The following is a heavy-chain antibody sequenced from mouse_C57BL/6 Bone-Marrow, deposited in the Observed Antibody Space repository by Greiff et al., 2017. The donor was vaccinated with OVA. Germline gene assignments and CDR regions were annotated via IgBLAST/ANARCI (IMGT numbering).Heavy chain of an antibody. D-gene: IGHD1-1*01. Sequence: DVQLQESGAELVRPGASVKLSCTASGFNIKDDYMHWVKQRPEQGLEWIGWIDPENGDTEYASKFQGKATITADTSSNTAYLQLSSLTSEDTAVYYCTTFNITTVVATEGYWGQGTTLTVSS. CDR2: IDPENGDT. CDR3: TTFNITTVVATEGY. CDR1: GFNIKDDY. J-gene: IGHJ2*01. V-gene: IGHV14-4*01.